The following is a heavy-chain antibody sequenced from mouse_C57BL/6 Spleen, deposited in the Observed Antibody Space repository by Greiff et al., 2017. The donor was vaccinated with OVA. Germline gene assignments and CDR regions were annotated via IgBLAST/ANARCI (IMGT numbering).Heavy chain of an antibody. V-gene: IGHV1-55*01. CDR1: GYTFTSYW. D-gene: IGHD2-4*01. CDR3: ARFRFDYASDY. Sequence: VQLQQPGAELVKPGASVKLSCKASGYTFTSYWITWVKQRPGQGLEWIGDIYPGSGSTNYNEKFKSKATLTVDTSSSTAYMQLSSLTSEDSAVYYCARFRFDYASDYWGQGTTLTVSS. J-gene: IGHJ2*01. CDR2: IYPGSGST.